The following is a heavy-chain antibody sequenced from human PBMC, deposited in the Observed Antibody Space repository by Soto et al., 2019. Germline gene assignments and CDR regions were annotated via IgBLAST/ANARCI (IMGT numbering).Heavy chain of an antibody. V-gene: IGHV3-74*01. D-gene: IGHD3-10*01. J-gene: IGHJ5*02. Sequence: GGSLRLSCAASGFIFSSYWMHWVRQAPGKGLVWLSRIKSDGSSTTYADSVKGRFTISRDNARNTLYLQMNSLRVEDTAVYYCVRDYMARGRDSHWFDPWGQGTLVTVSS. CDR1: GFIFSSYW. CDR2: IKSDGSST. CDR3: VRDYMARGRDSHWFDP.